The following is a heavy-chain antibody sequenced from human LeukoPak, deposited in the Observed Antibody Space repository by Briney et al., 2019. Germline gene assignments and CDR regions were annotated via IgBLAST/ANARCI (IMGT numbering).Heavy chain of an antibody. CDR3: AKDLKAVLFAYFDY. V-gene: IGHV3-23*01. CDR1: GFTFSNYA. D-gene: IGHD3-16*01. J-gene: IGHJ4*02. Sequence: PGGSLRLSCAASGFTFSNYAMSWVRQAPGKGLEWVSTVPGSGSGTSYADSVQGRFTISRDNSKNTLYLQMNSLRAEDTAVYYCAKDLKAVLFAYFDYWGQGALVTVSS. CDR2: VPGSGSGT.